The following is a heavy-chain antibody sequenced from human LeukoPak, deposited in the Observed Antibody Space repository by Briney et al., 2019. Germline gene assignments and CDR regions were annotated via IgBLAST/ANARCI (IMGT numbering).Heavy chain of an antibody. CDR1: GFTFSSYE. Sequence: GGSLRLSCAASGFTFSSYEMNWVRQASGKGLEWVSYISSSGSTIYYADSVKGRFTISRDNAKNSLYLQINSPTAEDTATYYCAKDGNWARFEDWGQGTLVTVSS. J-gene: IGHJ4*02. CDR2: ISSSGSTI. D-gene: IGHD7-27*01. V-gene: IGHV3-48*03. CDR3: AKDGNWARFED.